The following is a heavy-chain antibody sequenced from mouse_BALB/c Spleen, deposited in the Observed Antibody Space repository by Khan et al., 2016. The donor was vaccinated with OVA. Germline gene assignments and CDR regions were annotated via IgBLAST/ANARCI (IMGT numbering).Heavy chain of an antibody. V-gene: IGHV5-17*02. Sequence: EVQLVESGGGLVQPGGSRKLSCAASGFTFSSYGMHWVSQAPEQGLEWVAYISGDSSTIYYADTVKGRFTISRDNPKNTLFLQMTSLRSEDTAMYYGAKAYYYGYYFDYWGQGTTLTVSS. CDR2: ISGDSSTI. CDR1: GFTFSSYG. CDR3: AKAYYYGYYFDY. D-gene: IGHD1-1*01. J-gene: IGHJ2*01.